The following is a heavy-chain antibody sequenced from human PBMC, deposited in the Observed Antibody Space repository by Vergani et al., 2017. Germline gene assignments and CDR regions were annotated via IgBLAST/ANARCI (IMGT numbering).Heavy chain of an antibody. CDR2: IWYDGSNK. Sequence: VQLLESGGGLVQPGGSLRLSCAASGFIFNTYVMSWVRQAPGKGLEWVAVIWYDGSNKYYADSVKSRFTISRDNSKNTLYLQMNSLRAEDTAVYYCASAANYDSSGYYQDYWGQGTLVTVSS. CDR3: ASAANYDSSGYYQDY. CDR1: GFIFNTYV. V-gene: IGHV3-33*08. J-gene: IGHJ4*02. D-gene: IGHD3-22*01.